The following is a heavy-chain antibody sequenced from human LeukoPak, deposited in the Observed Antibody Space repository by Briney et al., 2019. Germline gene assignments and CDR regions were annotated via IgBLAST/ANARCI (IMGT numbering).Heavy chain of an antibody. CDR2: IIPILGIA. CDR3: ARTYDSSGYEEY. CDR1: GGTFSSYT. D-gene: IGHD3-22*01. V-gene: IGHV1-69*02. Sequence: VASVKVSCKASGGTFSSYTISWVRQAPGQGLEWMGRIIPILGIANYAQKFQGRVTITADKSTSTAYMELSSLRSEVTAVYYCARTYDSSGYEEYWGQGTLVTVSS. J-gene: IGHJ4*02.